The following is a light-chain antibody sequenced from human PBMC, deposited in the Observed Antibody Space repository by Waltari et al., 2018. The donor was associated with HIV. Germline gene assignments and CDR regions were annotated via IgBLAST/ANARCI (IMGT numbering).Light chain of an antibody. V-gene: IGLV1-51*02. CDR3: GAWDSSLSARGVV. Sequence: VLTQPPSVSAAPGQKVSISCSGGNSNVGSNYVSGSLQLPGTAPKLIIYEDHKRPSGIPDRFSASKSGTSATLDIAGLQTGDEADYYCGAWDSSLSARGVVFGGGTKLTVL. CDR2: EDH. J-gene: IGLJ2*01. CDR1: NSNVGSNY.